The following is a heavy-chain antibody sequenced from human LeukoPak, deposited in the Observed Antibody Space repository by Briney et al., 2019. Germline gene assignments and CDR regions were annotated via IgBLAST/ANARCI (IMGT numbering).Heavy chain of an antibody. CDR3: ARAGDYYSTGDT. CDR1: GFTLSDHY. Sequence: GGSLRLSCAASGFTLSDHYMDWVRQAPGKGLERVARIRNKDNNDNTEYAASVKGRFTISRDDSKNSLYLQMNDLRTEDTAVYYCARAGDYYSTGDTWGQGTLVTVSS. J-gene: IGHJ5*02. D-gene: IGHD3-22*01. V-gene: IGHV3-72*01. CDR2: IRNKDNNDNT.